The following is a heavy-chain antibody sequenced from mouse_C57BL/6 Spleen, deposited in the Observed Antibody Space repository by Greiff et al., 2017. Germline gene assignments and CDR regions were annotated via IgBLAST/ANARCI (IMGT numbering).Heavy chain of an antibody. CDR1: GFTFTDYY. J-gene: IGHJ4*01. CDR3: ARYSSYRAMDC. CDR2: IRNRANGYTT. V-gene: IGHV7-3*01. D-gene: IGHD2-12*01. Sequence: EVKLLESGGGLVQPGGSLSLSCAASGFTFTDYYMSWVRQPPGQALEWLGFIRNRANGYTTEYSASVKGLFTISRDNSQSILYLQMNALRAGDSATYACARYSSYRAMDCWGQGTSVTVYS.